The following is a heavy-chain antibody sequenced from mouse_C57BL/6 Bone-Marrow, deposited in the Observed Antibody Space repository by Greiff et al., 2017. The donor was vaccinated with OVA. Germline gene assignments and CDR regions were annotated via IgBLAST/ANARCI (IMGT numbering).Heavy chain of an antibody. D-gene: IGHD1-2*01. Sequence: VQLQESGAELARPGASVKLSCKASGYTFTSYGISWVKQRTGQGLEWIGEIYPRSSNTYYNDKFKGKATMTADKSSTTAYSEHRSLTSEDSAVYVCEYYGLWFAYWGQGTLVTVSA. CDR2: IYPRSSNT. CDR1: GYTFTSYG. J-gene: IGHJ3*01. V-gene: IGHV1-81*01. CDR3: EYYGLWFAY.